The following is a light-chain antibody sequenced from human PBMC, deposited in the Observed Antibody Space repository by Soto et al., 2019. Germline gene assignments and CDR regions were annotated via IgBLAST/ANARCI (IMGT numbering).Light chain of an antibody. V-gene: IGLV1-40*01. J-gene: IGLJ2*01. Sequence: QSVLTQPPSVSGAPGQRVTISCTGSSSNIGAGYDVHWYQQLTGTAPNLIIYGNSNRPSGVPDRFSGSKSGTSASLAITGLQAEDEADYYCHSYDSSVSGPGGVFGGGTKLTVL. CDR2: GNS. CDR1: SSNIGAGYD. CDR3: HSYDSSVSGPGGV.